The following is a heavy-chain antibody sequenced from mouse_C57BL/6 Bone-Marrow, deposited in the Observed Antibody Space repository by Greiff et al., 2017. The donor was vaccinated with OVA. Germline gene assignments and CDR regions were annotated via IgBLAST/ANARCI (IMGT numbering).Heavy chain of an antibody. J-gene: IGHJ2*01. D-gene: IGHD2-1*01. CDR2: IYPGDGDT. CDR3: ALIYYGNYRDYFDY. V-gene: IGHV1-80*01. CDR1: GYAFSSYW. Sequence: QVQLQQSGAELVKPGASVKISCKASGYAFSSYWMNWVKQRPGKGLEWIGQIYPGDGDTNYNGKFKGKATLTADKSSSTAYMQLSSLTSEDSAVYYCALIYYGNYRDYFDYWGQGTTLTVSS.